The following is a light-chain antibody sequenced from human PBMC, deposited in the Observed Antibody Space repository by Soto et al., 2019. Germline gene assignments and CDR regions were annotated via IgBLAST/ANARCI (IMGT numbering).Light chain of an antibody. CDR3: HQRQSWPRT. CDR1: QYINTR. Sequence: EIVLTQSPATLSSFPGYRFTLSCRASQYINTRLSWYQHRPGQAPRLLIYQTSIRAAGIPARFSSSGSGTDFTLTISDVQPEDFALYYCHQRQSWPRTFGQGTKGDIK. J-gene: IGKJ1*01. CDR2: QTS. V-gene: IGKV3-11*01.